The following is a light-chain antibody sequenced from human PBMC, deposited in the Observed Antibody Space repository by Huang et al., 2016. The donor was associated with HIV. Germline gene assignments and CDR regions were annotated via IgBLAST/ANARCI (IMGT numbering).Light chain of an antibody. CDR1: QSVSRGY. J-gene: IGKJ1*01. CDR2: GSS. CDR3: QQYGSSPGT. V-gene: IGKV3-20*01. Sequence: EIVLTQSPGTLSLSPGERATLSCRASQSVSRGYLAWYQQKPGQAPRLLISGSSSRATGIPDRFSDSGSGTDFTLTISRLEPEDFAVYYCQQYGSSPGTFGQGTKVEIK.